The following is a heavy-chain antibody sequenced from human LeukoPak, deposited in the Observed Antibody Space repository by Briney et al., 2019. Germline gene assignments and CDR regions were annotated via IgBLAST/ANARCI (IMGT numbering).Heavy chain of an antibody. V-gene: IGHV1-69*05. CDR1: GGTFSSYA. CDR2: IIPIFGTA. CDR3: ATTYCTNGVCSTTVTAGDAFDI. J-gene: IGHJ3*02. D-gene: IGHD2-8*01. Sequence: SVKVSCKASGGTFSSYAISWVRQAPGQGLEWMGGIIPIFGTANYAQKFQGRVTITTDESTSTAYMELSSLRSEDTAVYYCATTYCTNGVCSTTVTAGDAFDIWGQGTMVTVSS.